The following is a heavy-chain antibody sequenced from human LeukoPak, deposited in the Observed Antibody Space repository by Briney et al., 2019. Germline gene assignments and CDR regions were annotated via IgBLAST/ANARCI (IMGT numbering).Heavy chain of an antibody. Sequence: SETLSLTCTVSGVSLSSYYWSWIRQPPGEGLEWIGYILHSGSTNYNPSLKIRVTMSVDTSKNQFSLKLSSVTAADTAVYYCARLPRYSSGWYDYWGQGTLVTVSS. V-gene: IGHV4-59*01. D-gene: IGHD6-19*01. CDR2: ILHSGST. CDR3: ARLPRYSSGWYDY. J-gene: IGHJ4*02. CDR1: GVSLSSYY.